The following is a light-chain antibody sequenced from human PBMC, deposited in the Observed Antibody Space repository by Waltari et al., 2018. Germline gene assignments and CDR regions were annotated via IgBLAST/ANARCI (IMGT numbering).Light chain of an antibody. CDR1: SSDVGGYNS. CDR2: EVS. Sequence: QSALTQPASVSGSPGPSITIPCTGTSSDVGGYNSVSWYQQPPGKSPKLMIYEVSNRPSGVSNRFSGSKSGNTASLTISGLQAEDEADYYCSSYTSSSTLNVFGTGTKVTVL. CDR3: SSYTSSSTLNV. V-gene: IGLV2-14*01. J-gene: IGLJ1*01.